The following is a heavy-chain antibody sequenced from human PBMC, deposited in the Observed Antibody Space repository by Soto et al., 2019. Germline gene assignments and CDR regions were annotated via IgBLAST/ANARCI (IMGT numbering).Heavy chain of an antibody. CDR2: ILPIFGTA. Sequence: QVQLVQSGAEVKKPGASVKVSCKASGGTFSSYAISWVRQAPGQGLEWMGGILPIFGTANYAQKFQGRVTITADESTSTAYMELSSLGSEDTAVYYCARSIVVVVAAAPYYGMDVWGQGTTVTVSS. V-gene: IGHV1-69*01. CDR3: ARSIVVVVAAAPYYGMDV. J-gene: IGHJ6*02. CDR1: GGTFSSYA. D-gene: IGHD2-15*01.